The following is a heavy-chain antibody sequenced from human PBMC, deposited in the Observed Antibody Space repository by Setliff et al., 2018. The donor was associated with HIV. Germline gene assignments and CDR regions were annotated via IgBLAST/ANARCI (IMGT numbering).Heavy chain of an antibody. CDR2: VYHSGTT. V-gene: IGHV4-38-2*01. CDR1: GYSISTAYY. D-gene: IGHD3-3*01. J-gene: IGHJ4*02. CDR3: MRGRSITIFGVAYFDF. Sequence: PSETLSLTCAVSGYSISTAYYWGWIRQPPGKGLEWIGGVYHSGTTYYNPSLKSRVTISVDMSNNQFSLKVTSVTAAGTAVYYCMRGRSITIFGVAYFDFWGQGTQVTVS.